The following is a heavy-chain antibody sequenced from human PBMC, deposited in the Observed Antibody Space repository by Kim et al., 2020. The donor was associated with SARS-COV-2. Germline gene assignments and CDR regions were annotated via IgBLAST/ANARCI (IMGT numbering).Heavy chain of an antibody. Sequence: SETLSLTCTVSGGSISSYYWSWIRQPPGKGLEWIGYIYYSGSTNYNPSLKSRVTISVDTSNNQFSLKLSSVTAADTAVYYCARHQKLTIFGVVIIQNFDYWCQGTLVTVSS. CDR1: GGSISSYY. CDR3: ARHQKLTIFGVVIIQNFDY. V-gene: IGHV4-59*08. CDR2: IYYSGST. D-gene: IGHD3-3*01. J-gene: IGHJ4*02.